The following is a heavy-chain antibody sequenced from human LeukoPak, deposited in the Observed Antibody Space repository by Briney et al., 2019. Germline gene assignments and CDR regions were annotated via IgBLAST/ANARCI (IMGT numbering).Heavy chain of an antibody. CDR3: ARSGVGYFYDNTGYYPLDY. CDR1: GYTFTNYG. J-gene: IGHJ4*02. V-gene: IGHV1-18*01. CDR2: ISPYTGNT. D-gene: IGHD3-22*01. Sequence: ASVKVSCKASGYTFTNYGISWVRQAPGQGLEWMGWISPYTGNTNYAQNFQGRVTMTTDTSTSTAFMELRSLRSDDTAVYYCARSGVGYFYDNTGYYPLDYWGQGTLVTVSS.